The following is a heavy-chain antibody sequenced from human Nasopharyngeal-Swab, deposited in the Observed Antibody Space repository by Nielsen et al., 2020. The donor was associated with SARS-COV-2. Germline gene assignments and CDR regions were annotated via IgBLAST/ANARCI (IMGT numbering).Heavy chain of an antibody. V-gene: IGHV1-2*06. Sequence: ASVKVSCKASGYTFSDYYMHWVRQAPGQGLEWMGRVNPNSGDTIYAQEFKGRVTMTGDTSIGTAYMELRRLISDDTAVYYCVRDDGGVPGIPETGPPGAFWGQGTLVTVSS. J-gene: IGHJ4*02. CDR3: VRDDGGVPGIPETGPPGAF. CDR1: GYTFSDYY. D-gene: IGHD6-13*01. CDR2: VNPNSGDT.